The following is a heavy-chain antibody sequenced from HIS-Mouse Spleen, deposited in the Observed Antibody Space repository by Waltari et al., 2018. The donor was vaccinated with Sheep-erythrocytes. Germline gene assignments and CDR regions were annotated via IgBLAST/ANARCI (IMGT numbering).Heavy chain of an antibody. CDR3: ARAISSADASDI. J-gene: IGHJ3*02. CDR2: INSDGSST. V-gene: IGHV3-74*01. D-gene: IGHD3-16*02. Sequence: EVQLVESGGGLVQPGGSLRLSCAASGFTFSSYWMHWVRQAPGKGLVWVSRINSDGSSTSYADSVKGRFTISRDHAKNTLYLQMNSLRAEDTAVYYCARAISSADASDIWGQGTMVTVSS. CDR1: GFTFSSYW.